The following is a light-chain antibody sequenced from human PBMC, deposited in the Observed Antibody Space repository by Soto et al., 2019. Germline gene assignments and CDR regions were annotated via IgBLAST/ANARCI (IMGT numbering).Light chain of an antibody. CDR1: QSISTY. J-gene: IGKJ4*01. Sequence: EIVLTQSPGTLSLSPGERATLSCRASQSISTYLAWYQQKPGQAPRLLIYGVSSRATGIPDRFSGSGSGTDLTITISRLEPEDFEVYDCQQYGSSLLTFGGGTKVDIK. CDR2: GVS. CDR3: QQYGSSLLT. V-gene: IGKV3-20*01.